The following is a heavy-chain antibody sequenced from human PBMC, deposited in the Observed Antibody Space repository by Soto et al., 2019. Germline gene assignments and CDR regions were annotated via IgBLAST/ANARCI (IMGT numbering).Heavy chain of an antibody. V-gene: IGHV1-69*06. CDR1: GGTFTSYA. CDR2: IIPIFGTA. J-gene: IGHJ6*02. CDR3: ARGKRYYDFWSGYYMSWAGREYYYGMDV. Sequence: VASVKVSCKASGGTFTSYAISWVRQAPGQGLEWMGGIIPIFGTANYAQKFQGRVTITADRSTSTAYMELSSLRSEDTAVYYCARGKRYYDFWSGYYMSWAGREYYYGMDVSGQGTTVTVSS. D-gene: IGHD3-3*01.